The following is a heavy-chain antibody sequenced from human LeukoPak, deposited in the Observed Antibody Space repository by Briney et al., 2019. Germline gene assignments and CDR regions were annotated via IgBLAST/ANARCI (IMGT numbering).Heavy chain of an antibody. CDR1: GFTVTSNY. CDR3: ATLGGMAATPFDY. CDR2: IYNGCST. V-gene: IGHV3-53*01. J-gene: IGHJ4*02. Sequence: SGGTLRLSCAASGFTVTSNYMSWVRQAPGRGLEWVSVIYNGCSTYYADSVKGRFTISRDKSKNTLYLQMDSLRAEDTAVYYCATLGGMAATPFDYWGQGTLVTVSS. D-gene: IGHD5-24*01.